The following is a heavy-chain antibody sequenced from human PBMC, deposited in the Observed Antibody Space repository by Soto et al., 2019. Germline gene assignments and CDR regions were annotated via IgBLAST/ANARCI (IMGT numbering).Heavy chain of an antibody. CDR3: ARDPLDYYDSSGFDY. V-gene: IGHV1-18*04. CDR2: ISAYNGNT. Sequence: ASVKVSCKASGYTFTSYGISWVRQAPGQGLEWMGWISAYNGNTNYAQKLQGRVTMTTDTSTSTAYMELRSLRSDDTAVYYCARDPLDYYDSSGFDYWGQGTLGTVSS. J-gene: IGHJ4*02. CDR1: GYTFTSYG. D-gene: IGHD3-22*01.